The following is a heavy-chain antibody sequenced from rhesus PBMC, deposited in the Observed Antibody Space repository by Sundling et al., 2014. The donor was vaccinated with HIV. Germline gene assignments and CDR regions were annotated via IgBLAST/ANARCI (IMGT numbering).Heavy chain of an antibody. V-gene: IGHV4-106*01. CDR3: ARGSGLPLGNTLGTVYFDY. J-gene: IGHJ4*01. Sequence: QVQLQESGPGLVKPSETLSLTCAVSGGSISDSYYWSWIRQPPGKGLEWIGYIYGSGGSTYYNPSLKSRVTISTDTSKNQFSLKLSSVTAADTAVYYCARGSGLPLGNTLGTVYFDYWGQGVLVTVSS. D-gene: IGHD5-42*01. CDR1: GGSISDSYY. CDR2: IYGSGGST.